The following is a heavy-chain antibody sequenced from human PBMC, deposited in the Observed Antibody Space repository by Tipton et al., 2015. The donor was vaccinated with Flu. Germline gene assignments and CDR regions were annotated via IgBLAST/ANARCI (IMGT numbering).Heavy chain of an antibody. Sequence: LRLSCTVSGGSISSYYWSWIRQPPGKGLEWIGYISYNVNTKYNPSLKSRVKISQDTSKDQISLNFSSVTAADTAVYYCARESGMNAFDIWGQGTMVTASS. CDR1: GGSISSYY. D-gene: IGHD1-14*01. J-gene: IGHJ3*02. V-gene: IGHV4-59*01. CDR2: ISYNVNT. CDR3: ARESGMNAFDI.